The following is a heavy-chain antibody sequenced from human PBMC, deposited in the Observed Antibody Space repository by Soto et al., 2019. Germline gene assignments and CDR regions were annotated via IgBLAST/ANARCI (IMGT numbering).Heavy chain of an antibody. CDR1: GFTFSSYA. CDR2: ISYDGSNE. J-gene: IGHJ4*02. D-gene: IGHD4-17*01. Sequence: PGGSLRLSCAASGFTFSSYAMHWVRQAPGKGLEWVAVISYDGSNEYYADSVKGRFTISRDNSKNTLYLQMNSLRAEDTAVYYCAILGDPPAYWGQGTLVTVSS. V-gene: IGHV3-30-3*01. CDR3: AILGDPPAY.